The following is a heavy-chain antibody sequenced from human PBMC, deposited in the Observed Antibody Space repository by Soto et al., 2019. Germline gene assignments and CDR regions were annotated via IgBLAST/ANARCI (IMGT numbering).Heavy chain of an antibody. Sequence: VQLVQSGAEVQQPGSSVNVSCKASGGTFNSYAITWVRQAPGQGLEWLGGISPIFGTVDYSQRFQGRVTISADESSNTVYMALSSLTSEDTAVYYCAKSLYGAAGSCYLSPDAWGQGTLVSVSS. J-gene: IGHJ5*02. V-gene: IGHV1-69*01. CDR1: GGTFNSYA. D-gene: IGHD3-22*01. CDR2: ISPIFGTV. CDR3: AKSLYGAAGSCYLSPDA.